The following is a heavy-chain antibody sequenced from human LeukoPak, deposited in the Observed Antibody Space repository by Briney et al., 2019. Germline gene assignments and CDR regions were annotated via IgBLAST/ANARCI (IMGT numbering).Heavy chain of an antibody. CDR2: IYSGGST. CDR3: AKPYDFWSGYGHFDY. V-gene: IGHV3-66*04. Sequence: GGSLRLSCAASGFTFSNYAMTWVRQAPGKGLEWVSVIYSGGSTYYADSVKGRFTISRDNSKNTLYLQMNSLRAEDTAVYYCAKPYDFWSGYGHFDYWGQGTLVTVSS. CDR1: GFTFSNYA. J-gene: IGHJ4*02. D-gene: IGHD3-3*01.